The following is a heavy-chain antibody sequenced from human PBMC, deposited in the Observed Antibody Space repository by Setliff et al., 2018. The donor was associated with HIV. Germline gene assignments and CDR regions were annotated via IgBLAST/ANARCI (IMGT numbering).Heavy chain of an antibody. D-gene: IGHD2-15*01. CDR1: GYIFDNYG. CDR3: ARGYCGGGICYSPNWLDP. Sequence: GASVKVSCKASGYIFDNYGLTWVRQAPGQGLEWVGWINSYLAETKYAQNLQGRLTLTTDTSTSTAYMEIKSLTSDDTAVYYCARGYCGGGICYSPNWLDPWGQGTLVTVSS. CDR2: INSYLAET. V-gene: IGHV1-18*01. J-gene: IGHJ5*02.